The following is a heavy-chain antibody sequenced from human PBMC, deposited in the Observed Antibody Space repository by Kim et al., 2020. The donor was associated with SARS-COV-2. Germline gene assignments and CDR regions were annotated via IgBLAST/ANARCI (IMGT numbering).Heavy chain of an antibody. Sequence: GGSLRLSCAASGFTFSSYSMNWVRQAPGKGLESVSSISSSSSYIYYADSVKGRFTISRDNAKNSLYLQMNSLRAEDTAVYYCARGGAEYSGYDRGGHYYYYYGMDVWGQGTTVTVSS. CDR2: ISSSSSYI. D-gene: IGHD5-12*01. J-gene: IGHJ6*02. CDR1: GFTFSSYS. CDR3: ARGGAEYSGYDRGGHYYYYYGMDV. V-gene: IGHV3-21*01.